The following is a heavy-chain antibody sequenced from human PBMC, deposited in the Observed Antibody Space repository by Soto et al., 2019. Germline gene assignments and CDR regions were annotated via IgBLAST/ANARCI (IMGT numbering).Heavy chain of an antibody. J-gene: IGHJ6*02. Sequence: PGGSLRLSCLASGFTVSSNYMSWVRQAPGKGLEWVSVIYSGGSTYYADSVKGRFTISRHNSKNTLYLQMNSLRAEDTAVYYCARVGYYGSGTKYYYYYGMDVWGQGTTVTVSS. V-gene: IGHV3-53*04. CDR2: IYSGGST. CDR1: GFTVSSNY. CDR3: ARVGYYGSGTKYYYYYGMDV. D-gene: IGHD3-10*01.